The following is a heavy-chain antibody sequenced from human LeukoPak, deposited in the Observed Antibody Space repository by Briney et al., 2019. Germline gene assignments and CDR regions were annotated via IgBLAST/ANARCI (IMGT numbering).Heavy chain of an antibody. V-gene: IGHV1-3*01. CDR2: TNAGNGNT. CDR3: ARGFCSGGSCYPPFDY. Sequence: ASVKVSCKASGYTFTSYAMHWVRQAPGQRLEWMGWTNAGNGNTKYSQKFQGRVTITRDTSASTAYMELSSLRSEDTAVYYCARGFCSGGSCYPPFDYWGQGTLVTVSS. D-gene: IGHD2-15*01. CDR1: GYTFTSYA. J-gene: IGHJ4*02.